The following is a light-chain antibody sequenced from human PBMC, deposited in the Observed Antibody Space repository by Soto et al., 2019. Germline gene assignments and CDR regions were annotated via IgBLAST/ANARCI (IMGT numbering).Light chain of an antibody. Sequence: QSVLTQPPPVSGAPGQRVTISCTGSSSNIGAGYDVHWYQQLPGTAPKLLIYANINRPAGVPDRFSGSKSGTSASLAITGLQAEDEADYYCQSYDSSPSGYVFGTGTKVT. CDR1: SSNIGAGYD. CDR2: ANI. J-gene: IGLJ1*01. V-gene: IGLV1-40*01. CDR3: QSYDSSPSGYV.